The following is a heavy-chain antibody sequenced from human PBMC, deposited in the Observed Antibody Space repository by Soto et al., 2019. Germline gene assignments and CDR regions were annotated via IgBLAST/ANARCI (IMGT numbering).Heavy chain of an antibody. CDR3: AKDDYGDYAPRGFDY. CDR2: ISGSGGST. Sequence: EVQLLESGGGLVQPGGSLRLSCAASGFTFSSYAMSWVRQAPGKGLEWVSAISGSGGSTYYADSVKGRFTISRDNSKNTLYLQVNGLRAEDTAVYYCAKDDYGDYAPRGFDYSGQGTLVTVSS. V-gene: IGHV3-23*01. J-gene: IGHJ4*02. D-gene: IGHD4-17*01. CDR1: GFTFSSYA.